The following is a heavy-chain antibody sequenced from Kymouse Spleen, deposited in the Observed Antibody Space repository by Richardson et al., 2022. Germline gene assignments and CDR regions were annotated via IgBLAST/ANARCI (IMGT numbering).Heavy chain of an antibody. V-gene: IGHV4-34*01. J-gene: IGHJ4*02. D-gene: IGHD3-10*01,IGHD6-25*01. CDR3: ARGPSGDQDY. CDR1: GGSFSGYY. Sequence: QVQLQQWGAGLLKPSETLSLTCAVYGGSFSGYYWSWIRQPPGKGLEWIGEINHSGSTNYNPSLKSRVTISVDTSKNQFSLKLSSVTAADTAVYYCARGPSGDQDYWGQGTLVTVSS. CDR2: INHSGST.